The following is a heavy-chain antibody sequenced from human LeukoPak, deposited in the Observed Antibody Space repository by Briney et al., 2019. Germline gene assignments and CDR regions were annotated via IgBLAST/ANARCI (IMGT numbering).Heavy chain of an antibody. D-gene: IGHD4-17*01. CDR3: ARGAVGDYLGLLDY. V-gene: IGHV4-34*01. Sequence: PSETLSLTCAVYGGSFSGYYWSWIRQPPGKGLEWIGEINHSGSTNYNPSLKSRVTISVDTSKNQFSLKLSSVTAADTAVYYCARGAVGDYLGLLDYWGQGTLVTVSS. J-gene: IGHJ4*02. CDR1: GGSFSGYY. CDR2: INHSGST.